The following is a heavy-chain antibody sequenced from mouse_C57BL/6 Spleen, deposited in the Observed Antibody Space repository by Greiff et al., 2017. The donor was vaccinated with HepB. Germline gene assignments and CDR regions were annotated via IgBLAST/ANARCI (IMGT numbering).Heavy chain of an antibody. V-gene: IGHV1-72*01. CDR2: IDPNSGGT. Sequence: QVQLKQPGAELVKPGASVKLSCKASGYTFTSYWMHWVKQRPGRGLEWIGRIDPNSGGTKYNEKFKSKATLTVDKPSSTAYMQLSSLTSEDSAGYYGAREGRGDAWFAYWGQGTLVTVSA. D-gene: IGHD3-3*01. CDR1: GYTFTSYW. CDR3: AREGRGDAWFAY. J-gene: IGHJ3*01.